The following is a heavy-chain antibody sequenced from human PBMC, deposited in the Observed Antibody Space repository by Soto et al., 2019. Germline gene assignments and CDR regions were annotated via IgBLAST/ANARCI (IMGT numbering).Heavy chain of an antibody. J-gene: IGHJ6*03. CDR1: GFTFSDYY. CDR3: ARDPGLRYFDWAEPYYYYMDG. D-gene: IGHD3-9*01. CDR2: ISSSGSTI. V-gene: IGHV3-11*01. Sequence: QVQLVESGGGLVKPGGSLRLSCAASGFTFSDYYMSWIRPAPGKGLEWVSYISSSGSTIYYADSVKGRFTISRDNAKNSLYLQMNSLRAEDTVVYYCARDPGLRYFDWAEPYYYYMDGWGKGNTVTVS.